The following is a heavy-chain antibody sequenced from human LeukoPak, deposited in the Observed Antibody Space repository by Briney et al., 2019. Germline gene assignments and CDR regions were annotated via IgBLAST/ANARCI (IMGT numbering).Heavy chain of an antibody. CDR1: GGSIISYY. V-gene: IGHV4-59*13. J-gene: IGHJ4*02. CDR2: IYYSGST. D-gene: IGHD6-6*01. CDR3: ARSIAARYEY. Sequence: SVTLSLTCTVSGGSIISYYWSWIRQPPGKGLEWIGYIYYSGSTTYTPCLKSRMTISLDTSKNQFSPKLSSVTAADTAVYYCARSIAARYEYWGQGTLVTVSS.